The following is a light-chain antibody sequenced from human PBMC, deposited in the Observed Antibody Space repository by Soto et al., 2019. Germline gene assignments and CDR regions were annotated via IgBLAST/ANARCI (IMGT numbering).Light chain of an antibody. V-gene: IGKV3-15*01. Sequence: EIVMTQSTATLYVSPGVSATLSCRASQHVSSTFASYRQKTSQAPTPLIYRPSTLATGIPARFTGSGAGTEVTLPGSNLHSADFAVYSCQQYNNWPYTFGQGTQLEIK. CDR2: RPS. CDR3: QQYNNWPYT. CDR1: QHVSST. J-gene: IGKJ2*01.